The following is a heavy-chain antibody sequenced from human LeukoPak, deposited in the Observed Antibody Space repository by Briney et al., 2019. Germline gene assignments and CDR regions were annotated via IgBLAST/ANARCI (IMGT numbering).Heavy chain of an antibody. V-gene: IGHV3-30-3*01. J-gene: IGHJ3*02. Sequence: GRSLRLSCAASGFTFSNYAMHWVRQAPGKGLEWVAVISYDGSEKYYADSVKGRFTISRDNSKNTLYLQMNSLRAEDTAVYYCAKDFVTDYYDSSGYWRDDAFDIWGQGTMVTVSS. CDR2: ISYDGSEK. CDR3: AKDFVTDYYDSSGYWRDDAFDI. CDR1: GFTFSNYA. D-gene: IGHD3-22*01.